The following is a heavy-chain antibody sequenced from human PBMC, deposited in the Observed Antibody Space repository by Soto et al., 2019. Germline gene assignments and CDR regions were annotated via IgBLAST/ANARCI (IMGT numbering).Heavy chain of an antibody. CDR3: ARDSRIVVAHY. CDR1: GFTFSSYS. V-gene: IGHV3-21*01. J-gene: IGHJ4*02. D-gene: IGHD3-22*01. Sequence: GGSLRLSCAASGFTFSSYSMNWVRQAPGKGLEWVSSISSSSSYIYYADSVKGRFTIFRDNAKNSLYLQMNSLRAEDTAVYYCARDSRIVVAHYWGQGTLVTVSS. CDR2: ISSSSSYI.